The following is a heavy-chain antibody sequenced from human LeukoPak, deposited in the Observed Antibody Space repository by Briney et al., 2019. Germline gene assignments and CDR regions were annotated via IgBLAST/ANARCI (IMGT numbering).Heavy chain of an antibody. CDR3: AHFHSYYFDY. Sequence: GGSLRLSCVASGFTFSSYAMSWVRQAPGKGLEWVSVISGSGGSTYYADSVKGRFTISRDNSKNTLYLQMNSLRAEDTAVYYCAHFHSYYFDYWGQGTLVTVSS. D-gene: IGHD2-15*01. V-gene: IGHV3-23*01. CDR2: ISGSGGST. J-gene: IGHJ4*02. CDR1: GFTFSSYA.